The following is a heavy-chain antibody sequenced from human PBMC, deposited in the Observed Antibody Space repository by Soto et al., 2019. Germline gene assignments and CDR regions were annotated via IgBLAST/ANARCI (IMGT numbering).Heavy chain of an antibody. CDR3: AKRRLWFVDYFDY. J-gene: IGHJ4*02. D-gene: IGHD3-10*01. CDR1: GFTFSSYA. Sequence: EVQLLESGGGLVQPGGSLRLSCAASGFTFSSYAMSWVRQAPGKGLEWVSAISGRGGSTYYADSVKGRFTISRDNSKNTVYLQMNSRRAEDTAVYYCAKRRLWFVDYFDYWGQGTLVTDSS. CDR2: ISGRGGST. V-gene: IGHV3-23*01.